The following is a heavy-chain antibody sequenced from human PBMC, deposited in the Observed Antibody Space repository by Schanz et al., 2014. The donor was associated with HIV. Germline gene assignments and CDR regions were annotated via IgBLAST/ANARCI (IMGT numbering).Heavy chain of an antibody. J-gene: IGHJ4*02. CDR2: ISYDGSNK. V-gene: IGHV3-30*18. CDR3: AKDLHILTGYFRY. D-gene: IGHD3-9*01. Sequence: QVQLVESGGGVVQPGRSLRLSCAASGFTFSNFAMHWVRQAPGKGLEWVAVISYDGSNKYYADSVKGRFTISRGNSKNTLYLQMNSLRAEDTAVYYCAKDLHILTGYFRYWGQGTLVTVSS. CDR1: GFTFSNFA.